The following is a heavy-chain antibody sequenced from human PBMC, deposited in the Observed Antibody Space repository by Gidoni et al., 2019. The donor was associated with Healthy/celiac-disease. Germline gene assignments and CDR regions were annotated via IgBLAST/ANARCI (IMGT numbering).Heavy chain of an antibody. CDR3: AREGINYYFDF. Sequence: QVQLQESGPGLVKPSETLSLTCTVSGGSIRSYYWSWIRQPPGKGLEYIGYIYSSWSTSYNPSLKSRITISIDTSKNHFSLKLSSVTAADTAVYYCAREGINYYFDFWGQGTLVTVSS. CDR1: GGSIRSYY. J-gene: IGHJ4*02. V-gene: IGHV4-59*01. D-gene: IGHD1-1*01. CDR2: IYSSWST.